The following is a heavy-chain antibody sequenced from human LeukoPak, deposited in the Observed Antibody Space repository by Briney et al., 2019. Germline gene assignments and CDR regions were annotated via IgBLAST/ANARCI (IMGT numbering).Heavy chain of an antibody. Sequence: SQTLSLTCIVSGGSISSGDYYWSWIRQPPGKGLEWIGYIYYSGSTYYNPSLKSRVTISVDTSKNQVSLKLSSVTAADTAVYYCARDSSDYGAPRGIDYWGQGTLVTVSS. CDR1: GGSISSGDYY. J-gene: IGHJ4*02. CDR3: ARDSSDYGAPRGIDY. CDR2: IYYSGST. D-gene: IGHD4-17*01. V-gene: IGHV4-30-4*08.